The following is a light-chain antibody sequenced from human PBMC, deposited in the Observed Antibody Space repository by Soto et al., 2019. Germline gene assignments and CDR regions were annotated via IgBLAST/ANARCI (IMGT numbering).Light chain of an antibody. CDR2: GAS. CDR3: NQYGSAPDT. J-gene: IGKJ2*01. V-gene: IGKV3-20*01. Sequence: EIVFTQSPATLSLSPGERAALSCMASQNVINNYLGWYQQKSGQAPRLLIHGASRRATGIPDRIIDSGSETDSTLNILKLEPEQCLLYKCNQYGSAPDTFGKGTKLEIK. CDR1: QNVINNY.